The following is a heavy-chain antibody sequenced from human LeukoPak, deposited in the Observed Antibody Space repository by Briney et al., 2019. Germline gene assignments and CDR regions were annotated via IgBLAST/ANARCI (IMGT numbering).Heavy chain of an antibody. CDR1: GFTFSSYW. J-gene: IGHJ4*02. D-gene: IGHD2-15*01. CDR3: ARGGGRYCSGGSCYDIDY. CDR2: IKQDGSEK. Sequence: GGSLRLSCAASGFTFSSYWMSWVRQAPGKGLEWVANIKQDGSEKYYVDSVKGRFTISRDNAKNSLYLQMNSLRAEDTAVYYCARGGGRYCSGGSCYDIDYWGQGTLVTVSS. V-gene: IGHV3-7*01.